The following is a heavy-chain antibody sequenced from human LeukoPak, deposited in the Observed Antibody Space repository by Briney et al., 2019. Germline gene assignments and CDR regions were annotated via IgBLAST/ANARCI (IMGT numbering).Heavy chain of an antibody. CDR1: GYTFTGYY. CDR3: ARGYSYGYRSYCFDY. D-gene: IGHD5-18*01. V-gene: IGHV1-2*02. J-gene: IGHJ4*02. CDR2: INPNSGGT. Sequence: ASVKVSCKASGYTFTGYYMHWVRQAPGQGLEWMGWINPNSGGTNYAQKFQGRVTMTRDTSISTAYMELSSLRSEDTAVYYCARGYSYGYRSYCFDYWGQGTLVTVSS.